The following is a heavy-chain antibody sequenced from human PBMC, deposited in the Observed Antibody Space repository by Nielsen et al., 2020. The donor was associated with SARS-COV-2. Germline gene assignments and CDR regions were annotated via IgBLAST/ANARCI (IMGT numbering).Heavy chain of an antibody. Sequence: GSLRLSCTVSGGSISSSSYYWGWIRQPPGKGLEWIGSIYYSGSTYYNPSLKSRVTISVDTSKNQFSLKLSSVTAADTAVYYCARQGYYDFWSGYYNSFGVWGKGTTVTVSS. CDR2: IYYSGST. D-gene: IGHD3-3*01. CDR1: GGSISSSSYY. V-gene: IGHV4-39*01. CDR3: ARQGYYDFWSGYYNSFGV. J-gene: IGHJ6*04.